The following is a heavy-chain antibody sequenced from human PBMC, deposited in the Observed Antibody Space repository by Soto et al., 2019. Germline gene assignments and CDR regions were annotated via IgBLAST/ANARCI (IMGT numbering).Heavy chain of an antibody. J-gene: IGHJ5*02. D-gene: IGHD3-3*01. Sequence: QVQLAQSGAEVKKPGASVKVSCKASGYTFTSYDINWVRLVTGQGLEWMGWMNPNSGNTAYAQKFQGRVTMTRNTSRSTAYMELSSLRSEDTAVYYCASLKQYYAVAWGQGTLVTVAS. CDR1: GYTFTSYD. CDR2: MNPNSGNT. CDR3: ASLKQYYAVA. V-gene: IGHV1-8*01.